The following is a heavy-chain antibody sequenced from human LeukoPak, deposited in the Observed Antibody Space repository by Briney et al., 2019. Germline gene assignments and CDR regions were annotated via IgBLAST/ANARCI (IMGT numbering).Heavy chain of an antibody. CDR3: AREWTPDDYGVYFDY. Sequence: GGSLRLSCAASGFTFSSYWMSWVRQAPGKGLEWVANIKQDGSEKYYVDSVKGRFTISRDDAKNSLYLQMNSLRAEDTAVYYCAREWTPDDYGVYFDYWGQGTLVTVSS. D-gene: IGHD4-17*01. CDR2: IKQDGSEK. CDR1: GFTFSSYW. V-gene: IGHV3-7*01. J-gene: IGHJ4*02.